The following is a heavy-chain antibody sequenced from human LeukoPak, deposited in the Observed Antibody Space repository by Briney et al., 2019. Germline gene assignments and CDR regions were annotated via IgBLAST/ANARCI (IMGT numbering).Heavy chain of an antibody. Sequence: GASVKVSCKASTYIFTSYYIHWVRLAPGQGLEWMGLINPTDDSTSYAQKFQGRVSVTRDTSTSTVYMELSSLRSEDTAVYYCAREGDGYKKFDYWAQGILVTVSS. CDR3: AREGDGYKKFDY. V-gene: IGHV1-46*01. J-gene: IGHJ4*02. CDR2: INPTDDST. CDR1: TYIFTSYY. D-gene: IGHD5-24*01.